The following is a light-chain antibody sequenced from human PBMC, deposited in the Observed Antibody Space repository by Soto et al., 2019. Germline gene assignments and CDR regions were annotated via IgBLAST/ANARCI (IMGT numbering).Light chain of an antibody. CDR1: SSGVGGYNY. Sequence: QSALTQPRSVSGSPGQSVTISCTGTSSGVGGYNYVSWYQQHPGKAPKLIIYDVNKRPSGVPDRFSASTSGNAASLTISGLQAEDESDYYCCSFVGYHTVVFGSGTKVTVL. CDR2: DVN. CDR3: CSFVGYHTVV. V-gene: IGLV2-11*01. J-gene: IGLJ1*01.